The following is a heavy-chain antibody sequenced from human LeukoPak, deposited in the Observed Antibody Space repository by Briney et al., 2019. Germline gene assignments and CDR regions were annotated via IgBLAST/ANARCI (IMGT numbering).Heavy chain of an antibody. CDR2: IYPGDSDT. J-gene: IGHJ6*03. Sequence: GESLKISCKGSGYTFTSYWIGWVRQIPGKGLEWMGIIYPGDSDTRYSPSFQGQVTISADKSISTAYLQWSSLKASDTAMYYCARLSAGDYYYYYMDVWGKGTTVTISS. D-gene: IGHD3-10*01. CDR3: ARLSAGDYYYYYMDV. V-gene: IGHV5-51*01. CDR1: GYTFTSYW.